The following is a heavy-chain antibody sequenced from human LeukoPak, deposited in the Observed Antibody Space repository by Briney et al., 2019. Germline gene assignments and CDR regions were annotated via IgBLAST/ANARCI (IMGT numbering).Heavy chain of an antibody. V-gene: IGHV4-34*01. CDR1: GGSFSGYY. CDR3: ARGLWVFGY. D-gene: IGHD3-16*01. J-gene: IGHJ4*02. Sequence: PSETLSLTCAVYGGSFSGYYWSWIRQPPGKGLEWIGEINHSGSTNYNPSLKSRVTISVDTSKNQFSLKLSSVTAADTAVYYCARGLWVFGYWGQGTLVTVSS. CDR2: INHSGST.